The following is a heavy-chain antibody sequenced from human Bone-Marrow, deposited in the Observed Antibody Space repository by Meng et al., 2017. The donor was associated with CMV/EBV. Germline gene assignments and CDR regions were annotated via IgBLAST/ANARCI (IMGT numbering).Heavy chain of an antibody. CDR3: AKDRVDDFWSGYYRGMDV. CDR1: GFTFSSYG. CDR2: ISGSGGST. J-gene: IGHJ6*01. V-gene: IGHV3-23*01. Sequence: GESLKISCAASGFTFSSYGMHWVRQAPGKGLEWVSAISGSGGSTYYADSVKGRFTISRDNSKNTLYLQMNSLRAEDTAVYYCAKDRVDDFWSGYYRGMDVWGQGTMVTVYS. D-gene: IGHD3-3*01.